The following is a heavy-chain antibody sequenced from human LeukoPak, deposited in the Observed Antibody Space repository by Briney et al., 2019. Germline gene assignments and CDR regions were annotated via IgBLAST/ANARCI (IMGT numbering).Heavy chain of an antibody. V-gene: IGHV4-34*01. CDR1: GGSFSSYY. CDR3: ARGPSLDYYASSGYYLSAPTYYFDY. Sequence: SETLSLTCAVYGGSFSSYYWSWIRQPLGKGLEWIGEINQSGRTDYNPSLKSRVTISVDTSKNQFSPNLRSVTAADTAVYYCARGPSLDYYASSGYYLSAPTYYFDYWGQGTLVTVSS. J-gene: IGHJ4*02. D-gene: IGHD3-22*01. CDR2: INQSGRT.